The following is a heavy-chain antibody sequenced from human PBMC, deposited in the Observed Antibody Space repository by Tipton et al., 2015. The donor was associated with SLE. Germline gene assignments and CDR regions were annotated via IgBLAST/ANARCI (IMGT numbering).Heavy chain of an antibody. D-gene: IGHD6-19*01. V-gene: IGHV4-34*01. Sequence: TLSLTCTVSGASISSYYWSWIRQPPGKGLEWIGEINHSGSTNYNPSLKSRVTISVDTSKNQFSLKLSSVTAADTAVYYCAREVGTSSGWYFSYWYFDLWGRGTLVTVSS. CDR3: AREVGTSSGWYFSYWYFDL. CDR2: INHSGST. J-gene: IGHJ2*01. CDR1: GASISSYY.